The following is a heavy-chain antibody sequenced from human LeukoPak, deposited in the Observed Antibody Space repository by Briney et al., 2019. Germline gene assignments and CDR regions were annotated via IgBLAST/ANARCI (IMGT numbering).Heavy chain of an antibody. CDR2: ISGSGYYS. Sequence: GGSLRLSCAASEFTFDNYAMSWVRQAPGKGLEWVLVISGSGYYSYYADSVKGRFTVSRDNSKTTLYLQMNSLRADDTAVYYCAKGGPTGSNYFDFWGQGTLVTVSS. CDR1: EFTFDNYA. CDR3: AKGGPTGSNYFDF. V-gene: IGHV3-23*01. D-gene: IGHD1-26*01. J-gene: IGHJ4*02.